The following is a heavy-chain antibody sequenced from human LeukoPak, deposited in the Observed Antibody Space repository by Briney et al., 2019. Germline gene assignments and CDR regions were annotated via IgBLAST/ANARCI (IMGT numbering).Heavy chain of an antibody. CDR3: ARQKWAVVTAPYYFDY. D-gene: IGHD5-18*01. CDR1: GGSISSGSYY. Sequence: SQTLSLTCTVSGGSISSGSYYWSWIRQPAGKGLEWIGRIYTSGSTNYNPSLKSRATISVDTSKNQFSLKLSSVTAADTAVYYCARQKWAVVTAPYYFDYWGQGTLVTVSS. J-gene: IGHJ4*02. CDR2: IYTSGST. V-gene: IGHV4-61*02.